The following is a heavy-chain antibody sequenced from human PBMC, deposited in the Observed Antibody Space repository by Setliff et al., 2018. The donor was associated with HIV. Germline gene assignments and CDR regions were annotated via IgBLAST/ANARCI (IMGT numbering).Heavy chain of an antibody. CDR2: IDGDGSGT. Sequence: PGGSLRLSCAASGFTFRNYWMHWVRQAPGKGLVWVSRIDGDGSGTSYADSVQGRFTISRDNAKNTLYLQMNSLRAEDTAVCYCVRDITTCWDVWGQGTTVTVSS. V-gene: IGHV3-74*01. D-gene: IGHD4-4*01. J-gene: IGHJ6*02. CDR3: VRDITTCWDV. CDR1: GFTFRNYW.